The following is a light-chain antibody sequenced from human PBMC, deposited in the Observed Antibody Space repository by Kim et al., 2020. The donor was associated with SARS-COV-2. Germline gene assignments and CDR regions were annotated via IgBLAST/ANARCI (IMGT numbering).Light chain of an antibody. CDR1: NIGSKS. J-gene: IGLJ3*02. CDR3: QVWVSSSDHRV. V-gene: IGLV3-21*04. Sequence: APGKTARITCGVNNIGSKSVHWYQQKPGQPPVLVIYYDSARPSGIPERFSGSNSGNTATLTISRVEAGDEADYYCQVWVSSSDHRVFGGGTQLTVL. CDR2: YDS.